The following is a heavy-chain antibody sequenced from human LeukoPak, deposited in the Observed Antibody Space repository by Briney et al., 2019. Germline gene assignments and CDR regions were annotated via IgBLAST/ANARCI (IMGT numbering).Heavy chain of an antibody. Sequence: GASVKVSCRASGYTFTDYYIHWVRQAPGQGLECMGWINLDNGGTNYAQKFQGRVTMTRDTSIRTVYMDLSRLRSDDTAVFYCTREARVGNWFDPWGQGAQVTVSS. CDR2: INLDNGGT. CDR1: GYTFTDYY. J-gene: IGHJ5*02. V-gene: IGHV1-2*02. CDR3: TREARVGNWFDP. D-gene: IGHD2-2*01.